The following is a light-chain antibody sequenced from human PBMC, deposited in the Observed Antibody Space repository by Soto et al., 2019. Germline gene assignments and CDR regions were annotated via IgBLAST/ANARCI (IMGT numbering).Light chain of an antibody. Sequence: DIQMTQSPSSLSASVGDRVTITCRASQSISSYLNWYQQKPGKAPKLLIYAASSLQSGVPSRFSSSGSGTDFTRTISSLQPEDFATYYCQQSYSTPRTFGQGTKVEIK. CDR3: QQSYSTPRT. CDR2: AAS. J-gene: IGKJ1*01. CDR1: QSISSY. V-gene: IGKV1-39*01.